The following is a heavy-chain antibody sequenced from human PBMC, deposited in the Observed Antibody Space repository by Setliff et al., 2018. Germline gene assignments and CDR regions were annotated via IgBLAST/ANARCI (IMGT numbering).Heavy chain of an antibody. V-gene: IGHV5-51*01. Sequence: GESLKISCKGSGYSFTSYWIGWVRQMPGKGLEWMAIIFPGDSDTKYSPSFEGQVTISADNSITTAYLQWNILKASDTAIYYCARSLVGATYSVYFDYWGQGALVTVSS. CDR2: IFPGDSDT. D-gene: IGHD1-26*01. CDR1: GYSFTSYW. CDR3: ARSLVGATYSVYFDY. J-gene: IGHJ4*02.